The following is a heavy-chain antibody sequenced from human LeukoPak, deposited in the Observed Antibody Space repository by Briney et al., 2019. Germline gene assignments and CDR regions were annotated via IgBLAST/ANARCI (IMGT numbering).Heavy chain of an antibody. D-gene: IGHD6-19*01. CDR2: ISSNGGST. J-gene: IGHJ4*02. V-gene: IGHV3-64*01. Sequence: PGGSLGLSCAASGFTFSSYAMHGVRQAPGKGLEYVSAISSNGGSTYYANSVKGRFTISRDNSKNTLYLQMGSLRAEDMAVYYCARSAVAEFRFDYWGQGTLVTVSS. CDR1: GFTFSSYA. CDR3: ARSAVAEFRFDY.